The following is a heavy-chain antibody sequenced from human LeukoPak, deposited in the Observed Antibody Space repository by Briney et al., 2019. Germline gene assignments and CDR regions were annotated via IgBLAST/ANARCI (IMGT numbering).Heavy chain of an antibody. CDR3: ARESAPRRDIAFDY. D-gene: IGHD5-12*01. CDR2: IKQDGSEK. J-gene: IGHJ4*02. CDR1: GFTFSSYW. V-gene: IGHV3-7*01. Sequence: GGSLRLSCAASGFTFSSYWMSWVRQAPGKGLEWVANIKQDGSEKYYVDSVKGRFTISRDNAKNSLYLKMNSLRAEDTAVYYCARESAPRRDIAFDYWGQGTLVTVSS.